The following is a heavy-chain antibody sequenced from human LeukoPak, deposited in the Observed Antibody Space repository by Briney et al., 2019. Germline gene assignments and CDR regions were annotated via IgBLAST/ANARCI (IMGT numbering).Heavy chain of an antibody. CDR1: GFTFSSYS. D-gene: IGHD2-2*01. Sequence: GGSLRLSCAASGFTFSSYSMNWVRQAPGKGLEWVSYISSSSSTIYYADSVKGRFTISRDNAKNSLYLQMNSLRAEDTAVYYCARDVGDCSSTSCYWASLYFDYWGQGTLVTVSS. V-gene: IGHV3-48*01. CDR2: ISSSSSTI. CDR3: ARDVGDCSSTSCYWASLYFDY. J-gene: IGHJ4*02.